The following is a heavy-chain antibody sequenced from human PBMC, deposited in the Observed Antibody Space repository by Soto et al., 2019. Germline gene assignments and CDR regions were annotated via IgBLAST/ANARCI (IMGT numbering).Heavy chain of an antibody. CDR2: INPNSGGT. D-gene: IGHD6-13*01. V-gene: IGHV1-2*02. CDR3: ARENIAAAGTVVGWFDP. J-gene: IGHJ5*02. CDR1: GYTFTGYY. Sequence: ASVKVSCKASGYTFTGYYMHWVRQAPGQGLEWMGWINPNSGGTNYAQKFQGRVTMTRDTSISTAYMELSRLRSDDTAVYYCARENIAAAGTVVGWFDPWGQGTLVTVSS.